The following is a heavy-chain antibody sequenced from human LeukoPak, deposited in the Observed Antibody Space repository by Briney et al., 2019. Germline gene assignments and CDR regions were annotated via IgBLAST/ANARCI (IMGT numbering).Heavy chain of an antibody. CDR2: ISSSSSI. Sequence: GGSLRLSCAASGFTFSSSNLDWVRQAPGKGLEWVSSISSSSSIYYTDSLSGRFTISRDNTNNSLYLQMNSLRAEDTAVYFCAKEGRSTTPGYWGQGTLVTVSS. D-gene: IGHD2-15*01. V-gene: IGHV3-21*01. J-gene: IGHJ4*02. CDR3: AKEGRSTTPGY. CDR1: GFTFSSSN.